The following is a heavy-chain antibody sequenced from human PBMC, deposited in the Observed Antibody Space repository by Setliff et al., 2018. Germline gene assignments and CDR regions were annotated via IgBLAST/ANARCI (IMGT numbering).Heavy chain of an antibody. V-gene: IGHV1-69*05. CDR1: GGTFSSYG. CDR2: TIPMFGTT. CDR3: VREGVDRRSSTDYRYYMDV. J-gene: IGHJ6*03. Sequence: SVKVSCKASGGTFSSYGISWVRQAPGQGLEWLGGTIPMFGTTEYAQKFQGRLTIITDESTNTAFMQLSSLRSDDTAVYYCVREGVDRRSSTDYRYYMDVWGKGTTVTV. D-gene: IGHD6-6*01.